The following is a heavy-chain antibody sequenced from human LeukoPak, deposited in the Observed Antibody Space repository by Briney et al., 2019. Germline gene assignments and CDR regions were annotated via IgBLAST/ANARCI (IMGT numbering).Heavy chain of an antibody. Sequence: GGSLRLSRAASGFTFSNYVMSWVRQAPGKGLEWVSGISGSGGRTYYADSVKGRFTISRDNSKNTQYLQMNSLRAEDTAVYYCAAVDVDTAFPWGQGTLVTVSS. CDR1: GFTFSNYV. J-gene: IGHJ5*02. V-gene: IGHV3-23*01. CDR3: AAVDVDTAFP. D-gene: IGHD5-18*01. CDR2: ISGSGGRT.